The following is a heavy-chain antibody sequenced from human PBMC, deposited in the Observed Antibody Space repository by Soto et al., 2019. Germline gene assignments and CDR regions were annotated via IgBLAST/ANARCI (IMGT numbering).Heavy chain of an antibody. CDR3: ASGGDAYCGGDCYSYYYYGMDV. J-gene: IGHJ6*02. Sequence: ASVQVSCKASGYTFTSYGISWVRQAPGQGLEWMGWISAYNGNTNYAQKLQGRVTMTPDTPTSTAYMELGSLRSDDTAVYYCASGGDAYCGGDCYSYYYYGMDVWGQGTTVTVSS. CDR1: GYTFTSYG. CDR2: ISAYNGNT. V-gene: IGHV1-18*01. D-gene: IGHD2-21*02.